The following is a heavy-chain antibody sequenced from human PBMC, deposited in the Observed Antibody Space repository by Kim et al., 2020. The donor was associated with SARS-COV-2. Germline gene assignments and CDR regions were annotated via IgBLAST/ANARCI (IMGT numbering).Heavy chain of an antibody. J-gene: IGHJ4*02. Sequence: SVKVSCKASGGTFSSYAISWVRQAPGQGLEWMGRIIPILGIANYAQKFQGRVTITADKSTSTAYMELSSLRSEDTAVYYCARVRISPRGNYDSSGPVYFDYWGQGTLVTVSS. V-gene: IGHV1-69*04. CDR2: IIPILGIA. CDR3: ARVRISPRGNYDSSGPVYFDY. D-gene: IGHD3-22*01. CDR1: GGTFSSYA.